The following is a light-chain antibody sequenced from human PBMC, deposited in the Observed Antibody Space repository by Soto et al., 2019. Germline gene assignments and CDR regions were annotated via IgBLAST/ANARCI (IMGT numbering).Light chain of an antibody. Sequence: IQLTQSPSSLSASVGDRVTITCRASQGISSYLGWYQQKPGKAPKLLIYGASTLQSGVPSRFSGSGSGTDFTLTISSLQAEDVATYYCQQSYSTAWTFGQGTKVDIK. J-gene: IGKJ1*01. CDR1: QGISSY. CDR2: GAS. CDR3: QQSYSTAWT. V-gene: IGKV1-39*01.